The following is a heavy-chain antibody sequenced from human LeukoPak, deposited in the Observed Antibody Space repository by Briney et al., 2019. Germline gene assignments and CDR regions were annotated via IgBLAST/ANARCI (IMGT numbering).Heavy chain of an antibody. CDR3: ASTTLAAAGSNLYYYYYMDV. J-gene: IGHJ6*03. CDR2: ISYDGSNK. Sequence: GGSLRLSCAASGFTFSSYAMHWVHQAPGKGLEWVAVISYDGSNKYYADSVKGRFTISRDNSKNTLYLQMNSLRAEDTAVYYCASTTLAAAGSNLYYYYYMDVWGKGTTVTVSS. D-gene: IGHD6-13*01. V-gene: IGHV3-30*04. CDR1: GFTFSSYA.